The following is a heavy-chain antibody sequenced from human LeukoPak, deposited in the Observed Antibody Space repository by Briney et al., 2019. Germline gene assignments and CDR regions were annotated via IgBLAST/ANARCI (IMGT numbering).Heavy chain of an antibody. D-gene: IGHD3-22*01. CDR1: GGSISSYY. J-gene: IGHJ1*01. Sequence: SETLSLTCTVSGGSISSYYWSWIRQPAGKGLEWIGRIYTSGSTNYNPSLKSRVTISVDTSQKQFSLKLSSVTAADTAVYYCVADSGYWRTEHWGQGTLVTVSS. V-gene: IGHV4-4*07. CDR3: VADSGYWRTEH. CDR2: IYTSGST.